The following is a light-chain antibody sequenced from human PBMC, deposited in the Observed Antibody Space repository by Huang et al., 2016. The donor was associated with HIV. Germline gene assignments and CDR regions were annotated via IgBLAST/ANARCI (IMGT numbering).Light chain of an antibody. J-gene: IGKJ2*01. Sequence: EIVLTQSPATLSLSPGERATLSCRASQRVSSYLAWYQQKPDQAPRLLIYDASNRATGIPARFSCSGAGTDFTLTISSLEPEDFAVYYCQQRSNWRTFGQGTKLEIK. CDR3: QQRSNWRT. CDR2: DAS. CDR1: QRVSSY. V-gene: IGKV3-11*01.